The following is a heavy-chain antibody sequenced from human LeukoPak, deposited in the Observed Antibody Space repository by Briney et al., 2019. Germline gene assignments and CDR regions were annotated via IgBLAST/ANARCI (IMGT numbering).Heavy chain of an antibody. V-gene: IGHV4-34*01. D-gene: IGHD5-18*01. CDR2: INHSGST. CDR1: GGSFSGYY. CDR3: ARGRRAMVYYAMDV. J-gene: IGHJ6*02. Sequence: SETLSLTCAVYGGSFSGYYWSWIRQPPGKGLEWVGEINHSGSTNYNPSLKSRVTISVDTSKNQFSLKLSSVTAADTAVYYCARGRRAMVYYAMDVWGQGTTVTVSS.